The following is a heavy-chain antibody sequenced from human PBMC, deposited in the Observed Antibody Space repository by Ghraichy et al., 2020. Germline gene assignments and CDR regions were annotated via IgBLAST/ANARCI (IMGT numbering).Heavy chain of an antibody. CDR2: ISSDGSKT. CDR1: GFTFSTFW. J-gene: IGHJ4*02. Sequence: GGSLRLSCAASGFTFSTFWMHWVRQVPGKGLVWVSRISSDGSKTNYADFVKGRFTISRDHAKSTLFLQMNSLTPEDTAVYYCARAYGHDSSGYYPLDYWGQGALVTVSS. CDR3: ARAYGHDSSGYYPLDY. D-gene: IGHD3-22*01. V-gene: IGHV3-74*01.